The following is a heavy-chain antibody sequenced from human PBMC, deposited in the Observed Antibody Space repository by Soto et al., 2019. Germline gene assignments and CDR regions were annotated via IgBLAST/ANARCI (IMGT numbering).Heavy chain of an antibody. CDR1: GFTFSDYY. J-gene: IGHJ4*02. V-gene: IGHV3-11*05. CDR2: ISATKNYT. CDR3: ARDLGWSPLGDF. D-gene: IGHD3-16*01. Sequence: QVQLVQSGGGLVKPGGSLTLSCSVSGFTFSDYYMSWIRQAPGKGLEWISYISATKNYTDYADSVKGRFTISRDNTKNSVYLQMNSLRAEDTAVYYGARDLGWSPLGDFWGQGARVTVSS.